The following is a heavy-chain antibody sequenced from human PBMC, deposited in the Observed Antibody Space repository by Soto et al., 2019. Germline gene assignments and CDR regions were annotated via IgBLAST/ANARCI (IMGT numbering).Heavy chain of an antibody. Sequence: SETLSLTCTVSGGSISSGGYYWSWIRQHPGKGLEWIGYIYYSGSTYYNPSLKSRVTISVDTSKNQFSLKLSSVTAADTAVYYCARGFKDDSSGYYPSNWFDPWGQGTLVTVSS. CDR3: ARGFKDDSSGYYPSNWFDP. D-gene: IGHD3-22*01. J-gene: IGHJ5*02. V-gene: IGHV4-31*03. CDR2: IYYSGST. CDR1: GGSISSGGYY.